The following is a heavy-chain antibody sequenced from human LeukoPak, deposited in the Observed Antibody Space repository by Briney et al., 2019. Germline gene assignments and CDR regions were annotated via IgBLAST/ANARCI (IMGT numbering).Heavy chain of an antibody. J-gene: IGHJ3*02. CDR2: ISSSGNYK. CDR3: ARGGAATGVDAFDI. V-gene: IGHV3-21*01. CDR1: GFTFSSYT. D-gene: IGHD2-15*01. Sequence: GGSLRLSCTASGFTFSSYTMNWARQAPGKGLEWVSSISSSGNYKYYTDSLKDRFIISGDNAKNALYLQMNSLGAEDTAVYSCARGGAATGVDAFDIWGQGTMVTVSS.